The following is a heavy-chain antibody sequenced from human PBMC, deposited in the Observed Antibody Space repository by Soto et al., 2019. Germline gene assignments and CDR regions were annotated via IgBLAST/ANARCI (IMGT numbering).Heavy chain of an antibody. J-gene: IGHJ4*02. Sequence: ASVKVSCKASGYTFTSYGISWVRQAPGQWLEWMGLISAYNGNTNYAQKLQGRVNMTTDTSTRTAYMELRSLRSDDTAVYYCASGLDFWSGASSDYWGQGNLVTVSS. CDR1: GYTFTSYG. V-gene: IGHV1-18*04. D-gene: IGHD3-3*01. CDR3: ASGLDFWSGASSDY. CDR2: ISAYNGNT.